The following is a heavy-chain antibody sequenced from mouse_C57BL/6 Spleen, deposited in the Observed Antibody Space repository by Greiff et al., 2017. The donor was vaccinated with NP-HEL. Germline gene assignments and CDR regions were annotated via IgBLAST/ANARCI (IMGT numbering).Heavy chain of an antibody. CDR2: IYPSDSET. CDR3: ARFPRYYYGGRGY. CDR1: GYTFTSYW. V-gene: IGHV1-61*01. Sequence: QVQLQQPGAELVRPGSSVKLSCKASGYTFTSYWMDWVKQRPGQGLEWIGNIYPSDSETHYNQKFKDKATLTVDKSSSTAYMQLSSLTSEDSAVYYCARFPRYYYGGRGYWGQGTTLTVSS. D-gene: IGHD1-1*01. J-gene: IGHJ2*01.